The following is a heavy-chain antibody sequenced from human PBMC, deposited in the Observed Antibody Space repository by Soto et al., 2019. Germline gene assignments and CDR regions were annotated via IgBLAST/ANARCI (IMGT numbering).Heavy chain of an antibody. V-gene: IGHV4-59*02. CDR2: IYHSGST. J-gene: IGHJ4*02. CDR3: ACRDY. CDR1: GDSVNSYY. Sequence: SETLSLTCTVTGDSVNSYYWSWMRQPPGKGLEWIGYIYHSGSTNYNPSLKSRVTISVDTSKNQFSLKLSSVTAADTAVYYCACRDYWGQGTLVTVS.